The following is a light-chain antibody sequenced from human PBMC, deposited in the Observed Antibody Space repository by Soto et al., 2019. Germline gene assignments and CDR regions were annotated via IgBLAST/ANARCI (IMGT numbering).Light chain of an antibody. CDR1: QTVSSSY. J-gene: IGKJ4*01. CDR2: GAS. CDR3: QQYSSSFGFT. Sequence: EIVLTQSPGTLSLSPGERATLSCRASQTVSSSYLAWYQQKPGQAPRLLIYGASNRSTGIPDRFSGSGSGTDFTLTISRLEPEDFAVYYCQQYSSSFGFTFGGGTKVDIK. V-gene: IGKV3-20*01.